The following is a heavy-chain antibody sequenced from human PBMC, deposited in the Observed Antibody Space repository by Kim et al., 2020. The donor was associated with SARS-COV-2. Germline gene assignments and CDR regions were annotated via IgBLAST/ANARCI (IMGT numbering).Heavy chain of an antibody. J-gene: IGHJ5*02. CDR1: GGSISSSNW. Sequence: SETLSLTCAVSGGSISSSNWWSWVRQPPGKGLEWIGEIYHSGSTNYNPSLKSRVTISVDKSKNQFSLKLSSVTAADTAVYYCARALLKFPTSSGSSWRQFDPWGQGTLVTVSS. V-gene: IGHV4-4*02. CDR2: IYHSGST. CDR3: ARALLKFPTSSGSSWRQFDP. D-gene: IGHD6-13*01.